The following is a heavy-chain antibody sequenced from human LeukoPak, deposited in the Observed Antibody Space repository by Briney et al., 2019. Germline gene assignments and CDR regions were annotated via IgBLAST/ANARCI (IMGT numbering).Heavy chain of an antibody. Sequence: ASVKVSCKASGYTFTSYDINWVRQATGQGLAWMGWMNPNSGNTDYAQKFQGRVTMTRNTSISTAYMELSSLRSEDTAVYYCARGPCIGGDCYSYYFDYWGQGTLVTVSS. CDR1: GYTFTSYD. CDR3: ARGPCIGGDCYSYYFDY. J-gene: IGHJ4*02. CDR2: MNPNSGNT. V-gene: IGHV1-8*01. D-gene: IGHD2-21*02.